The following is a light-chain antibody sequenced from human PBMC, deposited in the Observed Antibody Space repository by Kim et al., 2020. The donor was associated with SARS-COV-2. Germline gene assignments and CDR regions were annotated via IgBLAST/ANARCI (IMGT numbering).Light chain of an antibody. CDR1: PSVNSN. Sequence: PGERPPLSSRASPSVNSNLAWYQWKPGQAPQLLIYCASTRATGIPARFSGSGSGTEFSLTISSLQPEDFAVYYCQQYNMWPPITFGQATRLEIK. CDR2: CAS. V-gene: IGKV3-15*01. CDR3: QQYNMWPPIT. J-gene: IGKJ5*01.